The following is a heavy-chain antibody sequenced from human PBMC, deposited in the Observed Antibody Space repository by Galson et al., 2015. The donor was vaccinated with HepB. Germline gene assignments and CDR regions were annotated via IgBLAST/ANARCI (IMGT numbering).Heavy chain of an antibody. Sequence: SLRLSCAASGFTFTNYAMSWVRQGPGKGLEWVSAVSDSGGSTFYADSVKGRFTISRDNSRNTLYLQLNSLRVEDTAVYYCAKSPYDYDSAGYLSAIDYWGQGTLLALSS. D-gene: IGHD3-22*01. CDR2: VSDSGGST. J-gene: IGHJ4*02. V-gene: IGHV3-23*01. CDR3: AKSPYDYDSAGYLSAIDY. CDR1: GFTFTNYA.